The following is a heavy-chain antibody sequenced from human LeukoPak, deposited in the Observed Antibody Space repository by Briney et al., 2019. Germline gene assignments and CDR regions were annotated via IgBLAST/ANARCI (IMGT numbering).Heavy chain of an antibody. V-gene: IGHV1-69*04. CDR3: ARGIGRVIVPATAPGTGWFDP. J-gene: IGHJ5*02. CDR1: RGTFSSYA. Sequence: SAKVSRKASRGTFSSYAISWVRQAPGPGLEWMGRIIPIFGIANYAQKFPGRDTITADKSTSTACMDLSSLRSENTAVYYCARGIGRVIVPATAPGTGWFDPWGQGTLVTVSS. CDR2: IIPIFGIA. D-gene: IGHD2-2*01.